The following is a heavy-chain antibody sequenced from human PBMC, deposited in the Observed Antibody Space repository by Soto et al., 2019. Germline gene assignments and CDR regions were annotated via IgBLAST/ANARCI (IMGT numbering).Heavy chain of an antibody. Sequence: GGSLRLSCRASGFTFSSYGMHWVRKDPGKGLEWVAVISYDGSNKYYADSVKGRFTISRDNSKNTLYLQMNSLRAEDTAVYYCAKDRVSYSSSYGMDVWGQGTTVTVSS. CDR1: GFTFSSYG. CDR3: AKDRVSYSSSYGMDV. CDR2: ISYDGSNK. D-gene: IGHD6-13*01. V-gene: IGHV3-30*18. J-gene: IGHJ6*02.